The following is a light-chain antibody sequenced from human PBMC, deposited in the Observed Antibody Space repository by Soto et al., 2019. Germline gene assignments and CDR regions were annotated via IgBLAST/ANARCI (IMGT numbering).Light chain of an antibody. CDR2: GAS. V-gene: IGKV3-15*01. CDR1: QSVSSN. J-gene: IGKJ4*01. Sequence: EIVMTQSPATLSVSPGERATLSCRASQSVSSNLAWYQQKPGQAPRLLIYGASTRATGIPARFSGIGSGTEFTLTISRLQSEDFAVYYCQQYNNWPPLTFGGGTKVEIK. CDR3: QQYNNWPPLT.